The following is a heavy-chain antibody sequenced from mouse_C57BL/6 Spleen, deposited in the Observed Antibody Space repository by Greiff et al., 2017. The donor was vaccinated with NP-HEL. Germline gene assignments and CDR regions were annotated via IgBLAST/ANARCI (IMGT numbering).Heavy chain of an antibody. CDR1: GFTFSSYG. J-gene: IGHJ1*03. V-gene: IGHV5-6*02. D-gene: IGHD2-5*01. CDR2: ISSGGSYT. CDR3: ARDYYSNYGYFDV. Sequence: DVKLVESGGDLVKPGGSLKLSCAASGFTFSSYGMSWVRQTPDKRLEWVATISSGGSYTYYLDSVKGRFTISRDNAKNTLYLQMSSLKSEDTAMYYCARDYYSNYGYFDVWGTGTTVTVSS.